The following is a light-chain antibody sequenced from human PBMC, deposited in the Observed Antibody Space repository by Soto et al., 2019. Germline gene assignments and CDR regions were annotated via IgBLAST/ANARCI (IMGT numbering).Light chain of an antibody. V-gene: IGKV3-15*01. Sequence: IVMTQSPATLSVSPGERATLSCRASQNIDNKLVWYQQKPGQVPRLLIYDASTRATGIQARFSGSGSGTDFTRTISSLEAEDVAFYWCQQYFDATFTFGGGTKVDNK. CDR2: DAS. CDR1: QNIDNK. CDR3: QQYFDATFT. J-gene: IGKJ4*01.